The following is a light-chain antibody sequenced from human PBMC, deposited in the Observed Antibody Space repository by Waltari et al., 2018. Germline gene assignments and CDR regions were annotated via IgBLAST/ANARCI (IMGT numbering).Light chain of an antibody. CDR3: QVSDSTTDLVI. J-gene: IGLJ2*01. CDR2: YDN. V-gene: IGLV3-21*04. Sequence: SYVLTQPPSVSVAPGETSRITCGGDNIGGYSVHWYQQKPGQAPVLVPYYDNDRPSGIPERFSGSSYGNTATLTIGRVEAGDEADYYCQVSDSTTDLVIFGGGTKLTVL. CDR1: NIGGYS.